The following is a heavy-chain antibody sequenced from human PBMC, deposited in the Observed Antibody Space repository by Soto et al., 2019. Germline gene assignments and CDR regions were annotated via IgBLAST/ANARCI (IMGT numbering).Heavy chain of an antibody. D-gene: IGHD3-10*01. CDR1: GGSISSYY. J-gene: IGHJ4*02. V-gene: IGHV4-59*01. Sequence: LSLTCTVSGGSISSYYWSWIRQPPGKGLEWIGYIYYSGSTNYNPSLKSRVTISVDTSKNQFSLKLSSVTAADTAVYYCASQTANYYGSGSYYLPFDYWGQGTLVTVSS. CDR2: IYYSGST. CDR3: ASQTANYYGSGSYYLPFDY.